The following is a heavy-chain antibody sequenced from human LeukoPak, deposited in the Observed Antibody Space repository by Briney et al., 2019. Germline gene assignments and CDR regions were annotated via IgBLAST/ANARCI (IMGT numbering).Heavy chain of an antibody. J-gene: IGHJ4*02. CDR2: IYYSGST. D-gene: IGHD6-13*01. Sequence: KPSETLSLTCTVSGGSISSSSYYWGWIRQPPGKGLEWIGSIYYSGSTYYNPSLKSRVTISVDTSKNQFSLKLSSVTAADTAVYYCARDSRGIAAAGGWGQGTLVTVSS. CDR1: GGSISSSSYY. CDR3: ARDSRGIAAAGG. V-gene: IGHV4-39*07.